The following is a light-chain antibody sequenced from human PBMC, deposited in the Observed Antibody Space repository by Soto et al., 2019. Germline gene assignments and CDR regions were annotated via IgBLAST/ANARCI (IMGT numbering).Light chain of an antibody. CDR2: GAS. V-gene: IGKV3-15*01. CDR3: QQYNNWPPIT. CDR1: QSVSSN. Sequence: EIVVTQSPATLSVSPGERATLSYRASQSVSSNLAWYQQKPGQAPRLLIYGASTRATGIPARFSGSGSGTEFTLTISSLQSEEFAVYYCQQYNNWPPITFGPGTKVDIK. J-gene: IGKJ3*01.